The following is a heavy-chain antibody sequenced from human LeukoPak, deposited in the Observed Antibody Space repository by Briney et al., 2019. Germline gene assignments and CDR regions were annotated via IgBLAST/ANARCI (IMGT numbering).Heavy chain of an antibody. D-gene: IGHD2-2*01. V-gene: IGHV3-23*01. CDR2: ISGSGGST. J-gene: IGHJ4*02. CDR3: AAYIVVVPALDY. CDR1: GFTFSSYA. Sequence: GGSLRLSCAASGFTFSSYAMRWVRQAPGKGLEWVSAISGSGGSTYYADSVKGRFTISRDNSKNTLYLQMNSLRAEDTAVYYCAAYIVVVPALDYWGQGTLVTVSS.